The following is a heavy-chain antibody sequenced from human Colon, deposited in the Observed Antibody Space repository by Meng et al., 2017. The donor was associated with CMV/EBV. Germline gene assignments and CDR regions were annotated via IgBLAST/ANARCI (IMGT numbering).Heavy chain of an antibody. CDR3: AKEFGSGSSFDH. D-gene: IGHD3-10*01. V-gene: IGHV3-21*01. Sequence: GGSLRLSCAASGFTFHTYSMNWVRQAPGKGLEWVSSISDVSRYIYYADSVKGRFTISRDNAKNSLYLQMNSLRTEDTAVYYCAKEFGSGSSFDHWGQGTLVTVSS. J-gene: IGHJ4*02. CDR1: GFTFHTYS. CDR2: ISDVSRYI.